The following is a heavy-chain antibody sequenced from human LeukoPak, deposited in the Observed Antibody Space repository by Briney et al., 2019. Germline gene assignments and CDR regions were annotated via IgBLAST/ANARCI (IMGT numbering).Heavy chain of an antibody. J-gene: IGHJ3*02. CDR2: ISGSGGST. D-gene: IGHD6-13*01. V-gene: IGHV3-23*01. CDR3: AREGPTTAVGSGAPDI. CDR1: GFTFSSYA. Sequence: GGSLRLSCAASGFTFSSYAMSWVRQAPGKGLEWVSAISGSGGSTYYADSVKGRFTISRDNSKNTLYLQMNSLRAEDTAVYYCAREGPTTAVGSGAPDIWGLGTMVTVSS.